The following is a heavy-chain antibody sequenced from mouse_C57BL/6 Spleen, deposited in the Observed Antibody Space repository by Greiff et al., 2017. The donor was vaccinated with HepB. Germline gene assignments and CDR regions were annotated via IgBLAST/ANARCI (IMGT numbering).Heavy chain of an antibody. V-gene: IGHV5-17*01. CDR3: ARGSFAY. J-gene: IGHJ3*01. CDR1: GFTFSDYG. Sequence: DVQLQESGGGLVKPGGSLKLSCAASGFTFSDYGMHWVRQAPEKGLEWVAYISSGSSTIYYAETVKGRFTISRDNAKNTLFLHMTSLRSEDTAMYYCARGSFAYWGQGTLVTVSA. CDR2: ISSGSSTI.